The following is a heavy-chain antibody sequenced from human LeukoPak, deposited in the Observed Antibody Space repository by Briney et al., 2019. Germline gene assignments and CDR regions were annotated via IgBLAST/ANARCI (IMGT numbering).Heavy chain of an antibody. CDR2: MNPNSGNT. V-gene: IGHV1-8*02. CDR1: GGTFSSYA. D-gene: IGHD2-2*01. J-gene: IGHJ6*02. CDR3: ARGHGVVVVPAASLGEGNGMDV. Sequence: ASVKVSCKASGGTFSSYAISWVRQATGQGLEWMGWMNPNSGNTGYAQKFQGRVTMTRNTSISTAYMELSSLRSEDTAVYYCARGHGVVVVPAASLGEGNGMDVWGQGTTVTVSS.